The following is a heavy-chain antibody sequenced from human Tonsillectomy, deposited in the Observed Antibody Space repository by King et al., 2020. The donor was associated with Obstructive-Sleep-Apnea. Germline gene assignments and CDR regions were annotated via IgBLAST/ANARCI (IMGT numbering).Heavy chain of an antibody. CDR3: ATRGIYCSGGSCYYRNWFDP. J-gene: IGHJ5*02. CDR1: GYTLTELS. CDR2: FDPEDGET. Sequence: QLVQSGAEVKKPGASVKVSCKVSGYTLTELSMHWVRQAPGKGLEWMRGFDPEDGETIYAQKFQGRVTMTEGTSTDTAYMELSSLGSEDTAVYYCATRGIYCSGGSCYYRNWFDPWGQGTLVTVSS. D-gene: IGHD2-15*01. V-gene: IGHV1-24*01.